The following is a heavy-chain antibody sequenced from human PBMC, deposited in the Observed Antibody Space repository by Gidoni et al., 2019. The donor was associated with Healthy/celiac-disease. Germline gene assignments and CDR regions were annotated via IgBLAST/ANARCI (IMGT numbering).Heavy chain of an antibody. CDR1: GGSFSGYY. J-gene: IGHJ1*01. CDR3: ARGPRLTYFQH. CDR2: INHSGST. V-gene: IGHV4-34*01. Sequence: QVQLQQWGAGLLKPSETLSLTCAVYGGSFSGYYWSWIRQPPGKGLEWIWEINHSGSTNYNPSLKSRVTISVDTSKNQFSLKLSSVTAADTAVYYCARGPRLTYFQHWGQGTLVTVSS. D-gene: IGHD3-9*01.